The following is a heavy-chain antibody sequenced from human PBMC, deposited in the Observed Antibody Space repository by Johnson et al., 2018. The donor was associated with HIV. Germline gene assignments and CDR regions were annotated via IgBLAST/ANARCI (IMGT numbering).Heavy chain of an antibody. CDR2: ISSSGGTI. CDR1: RFTFSDYY. D-gene: IGHD2-21*01. Sequence: QVQLVESGGGLVKPGGSLRLSCAASRFTFSDYYMSWIRQTPGKGLEWVSYISSSGGTIYYAESVTGRFSIPRDNAKNSLYLQMNRLRAEDTAVYYCARSPPNVAPGAFDIWGQGTMVTVSS. CDR3: ARSPPNVAPGAFDI. J-gene: IGHJ3*02. V-gene: IGHV3-11*04.